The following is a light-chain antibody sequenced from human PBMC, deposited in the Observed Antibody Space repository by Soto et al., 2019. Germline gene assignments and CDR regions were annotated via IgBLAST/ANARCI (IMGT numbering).Light chain of an antibody. J-gene: IGKJ5*01. V-gene: IGKV3-20*01. CDR2: GAS. Sequence: EIVMTQSPGTLSFSTGERATLSCRASQSVSSRLAWYQQKPGQAPRLLISGASSRATGIPDRFSGSGFGTDFTLTISRLEPEDFALYYCQHYAGGSRITFGQGTRLEIK. CDR3: QHYAGGSRIT. CDR1: QSVSSR.